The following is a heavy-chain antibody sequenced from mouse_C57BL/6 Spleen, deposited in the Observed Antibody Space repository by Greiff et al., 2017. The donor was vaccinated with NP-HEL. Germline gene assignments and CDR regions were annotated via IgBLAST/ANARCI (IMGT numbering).Heavy chain of an antibody. D-gene: IGHD1-1*02. Sequence: EVQLQQSGPELVKPGASVKISCKASGYSFTGYYMNWVKQSPEKSLEWIGEINPSTGGTTYNQKFKAKATLTVDKSSSTAYMQLKSLTSEDSAVYYCARRGGWYFDYWGQGTTLTVSS. CDR3: ARRGGWYFDY. CDR1: GYSFTGYY. V-gene: IGHV1-42*01. J-gene: IGHJ2*01. CDR2: INPSTGGT.